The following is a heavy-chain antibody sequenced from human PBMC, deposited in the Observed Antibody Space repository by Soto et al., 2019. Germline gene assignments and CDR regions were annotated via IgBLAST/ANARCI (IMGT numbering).Heavy chain of an antibody. J-gene: IGHJ6*02. CDR1: GFSLSTSGVG. V-gene: IGHV2-5*02. CDR2: IYWDDDK. Sequence: QITLKESGPTLVNPTQTLTLTCTFSGFSLSTSGVGVGWIRQPPGKALEWLALIYWDDDKRYSPSLKSRLTITKDISKNQVVLIMTNMDPVETATYYCAHIPFRGINHLPTRGMDVWGQGTTVTVSS. D-gene: IGHD6-13*01. CDR3: AHIPFRGINHLPTRGMDV.